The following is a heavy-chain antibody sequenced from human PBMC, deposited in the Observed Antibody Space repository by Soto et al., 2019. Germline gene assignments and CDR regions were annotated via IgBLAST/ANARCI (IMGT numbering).Heavy chain of an antibody. CDR2: LVPQFGTP. CDR1: RGTFNRYA. V-gene: IGHV1-69*01. J-gene: IGHJ4*02. Sequence: QVQLVQSGAEVKKPGSSVKVSCLASRGTFNRYAINWVRQAPGHGLEWLGALVPQFGTPNYAQKFQDRVTIVADESTNTTSMELRGLPSDDPAVYYCARQNRDTPMVPFDVWGQGTLVTVSS. CDR3: ARQNRDTPMVPFDV. D-gene: IGHD5-18*01.